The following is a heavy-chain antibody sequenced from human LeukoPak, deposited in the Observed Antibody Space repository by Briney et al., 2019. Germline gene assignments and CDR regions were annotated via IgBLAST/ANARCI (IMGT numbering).Heavy chain of an antibody. Sequence: GGSLRLSCAASGFTFSSYAMHWVRQAPGKGLEWVSGISGSGGSTYYVDSVKGRFTISRDNSKNTLYLQMNSLRAEDTAVYYCAKAISYYYDSSGYYCDYWGQGTLVTVSS. D-gene: IGHD3-22*01. V-gene: IGHV3-23*01. CDR3: AKAISYYYDSSGYYCDY. J-gene: IGHJ4*02. CDR1: GFTFSSYA. CDR2: ISGSGGST.